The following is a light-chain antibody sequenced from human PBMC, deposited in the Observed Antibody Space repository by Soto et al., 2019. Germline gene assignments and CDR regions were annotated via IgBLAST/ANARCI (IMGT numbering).Light chain of an antibody. CDR3: REYNNWRPIT. Sequence: ILMTQSPATLSVSPGERATLSCRASQSISSKLAWYQQKPGQAPRLLIYGASTRATGIPVRFSGSGSGTEFTLTITSLQSEDFAVYYCREYNNWRPITFGGGTKVDIK. CDR1: QSISSK. V-gene: IGKV3-15*01. CDR2: GAS. J-gene: IGKJ4*01.